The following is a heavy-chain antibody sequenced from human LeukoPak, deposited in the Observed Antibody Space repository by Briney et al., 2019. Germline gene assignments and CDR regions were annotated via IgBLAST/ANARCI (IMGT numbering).Heavy chain of an antibody. D-gene: IGHD3-16*01. J-gene: IGHJ4*02. CDR1: VDIVSSKSVS. Sequence: SQTLSLTCAISVDIVSSKSVSWSWMRQSPSRGLEYLGRTRYRSTWNTFYSLSVEGRITINADTSRNEVSLRLSSVTPEDTALYYCVRDFNWAFDYWGQGTLVTVSS. V-gene: IGHV6-1*01. CDR2: TRYRSTWNT. CDR3: VRDFNWAFDY.